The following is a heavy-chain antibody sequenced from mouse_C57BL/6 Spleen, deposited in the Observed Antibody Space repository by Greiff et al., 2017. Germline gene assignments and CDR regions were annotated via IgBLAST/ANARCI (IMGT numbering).Heavy chain of an antibody. D-gene: IGHD2-4*01. Sequence: QVQLQQPGAELVRPGSSVKLSCKASGYTFTSYWMHWVKQRPIQGLEWIGNIDPSDSETHYNQKFKDKATLTVDKSSSTAYMQLSSLTSEASAVYYCARSGDYDERGYAMDYWGQGTSVTVSS. CDR2: IDPSDSET. V-gene: IGHV1-52*01. CDR1: GYTFTSYW. J-gene: IGHJ4*01. CDR3: ARSGDYDERGYAMDY.